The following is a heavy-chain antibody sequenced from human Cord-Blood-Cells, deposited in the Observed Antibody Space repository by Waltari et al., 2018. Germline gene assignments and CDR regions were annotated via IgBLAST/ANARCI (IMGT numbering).Heavy chain of an antibody. CDR2: ISGSGGST. CDR1: GFTFSSYA. CDR3: AYASGYSTEYFQH. J-gene: IGHJ1*01. Sequence: EVQLLESGGGLVQPGGSLRLSCAASGFTFSSYAMSCVRRAPGKGLEWVSAISGSGGSTYYADSVKGRFTISRDNSKNTLYLQMNSLRAEDTAVYYCAYASGYSTEYFQHWGQGTLVTVSS. D-gene: IGHD3-22*01. V-gene: IGHV3-23*01.